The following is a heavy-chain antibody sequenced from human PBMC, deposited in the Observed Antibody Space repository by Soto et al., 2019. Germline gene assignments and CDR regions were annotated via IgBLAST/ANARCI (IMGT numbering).Heavy chain of an antibody. CDR3: AKILRADYDMSFDH. D-gene: IGHD3-9*01. CDR1: GFTFSSYV. V-gene: IGHV3-23*01. J-gene: IGHJ4*02. Sequence: GGSLRLSCAASGFTFSSYVMSWVRQAPGKGLEWVSTITGSDGRTYYADSVKGRFTISRDNSKNMLYLQMNSLRVEDTAIYYCAKILRADYDMSFDHWGQGTLVTVSS. CDR2: ITGSDGRT.